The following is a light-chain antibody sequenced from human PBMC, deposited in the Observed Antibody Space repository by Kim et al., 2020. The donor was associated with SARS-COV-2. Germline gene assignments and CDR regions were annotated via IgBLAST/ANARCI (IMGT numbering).Light chain of an antibody. V-gene: IGLV1-44*01. Sequence: QSVLTQPPSASGTPGQRVTISCSGSSSNIGTNTVNWYQQVPGTAPKLLIYSNNQRPSGVPDRFSGSESGTSASLAISGLQSEDEADYYCAAWDDSLNAVLFGGGTKLTVL. CDR1: SSNIGTNT. J-gene: IGLJ2*01. CDR2: SNN. CDR3: AAWDDSLNAVL.